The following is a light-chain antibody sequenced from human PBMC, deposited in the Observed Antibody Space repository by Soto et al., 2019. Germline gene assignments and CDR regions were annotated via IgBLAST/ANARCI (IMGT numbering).Light chain of an antibody. V-gene: IGLV2-14*01. CDR3: SSYTSSSTPVV. CDR1: SSDVGGYNY. Sequence: QSALTQPASVSGSPGQSITISCPGTSSDVGGYNYVSWYQQHPGKAPNLLIYDVGNRPSGVSNRFSGSKSGNTASLTISGLQAEEEADYCCSSYTSSSTPVVFGGGTQLTVL. CDR2: DVG. J-gene: IGLJ2*01.